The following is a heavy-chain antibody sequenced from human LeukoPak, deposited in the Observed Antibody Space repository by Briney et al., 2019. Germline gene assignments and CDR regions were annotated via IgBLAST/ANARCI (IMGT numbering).Heavy chain of an antibody. J-gene: IGHJ4*02. D-gene: IGHD5-24*01. Sequence: SQTLSLTCTVSGGSISSGGYYWSWIRQHPGKGLDWIGYIYYTGTTCYHPSLKSRVTISLDTSKNQFSLRLNSVTAADAAVYFGAGSGDAYSFDYWGQGSLVTVSS. V-gene: IGHV4-31*03. CDR3: AGSGDAYSFDY. CDR1: GGSISSGGYY. CDR2: IYYTGTT.